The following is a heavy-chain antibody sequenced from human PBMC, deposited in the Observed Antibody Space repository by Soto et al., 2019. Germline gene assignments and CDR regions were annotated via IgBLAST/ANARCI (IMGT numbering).Heavy chain of an antibody. J-gene: IGHJ3*02. CDR2: INHSGST. CDR3: ARRYCSGGSCYGAFDI. Sequence: SETLSLTCAVYGGSFSGYYWSWIRQPPGKGLEWIGEINHSGSTNYNPSLKSRVTISVDTSKNQFSLKLSSVTAADTAVYYCARRYCSGGSCYGAFDIWGQGTMVTVSS. CDR1: GGSFSGYY. D-gene: IGHD2-15*01. V-gene: IGHV4-34*01.